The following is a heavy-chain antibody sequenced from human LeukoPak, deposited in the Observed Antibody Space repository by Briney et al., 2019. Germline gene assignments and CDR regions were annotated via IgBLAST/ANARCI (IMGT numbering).Heavy chain of an antibody. Sequence: SSETLSLTCAVYGGSFSGYYWSWIRQPPGKGLEWIGEINHSGSTNYNPSLKSRVTISVDTSKNQFSLKLSSVTAADTAVYYCARSLRFIAASYYFDYWGQGILVTVSS. CDR1: GGSFSGYY. J-gene: IGHJ4*02. CDR3: ARSLRFIAASYYFDY. D-gene: IGHD6-6*01. V-gene: IGHV4-34*01. CDR2: INHSGST.